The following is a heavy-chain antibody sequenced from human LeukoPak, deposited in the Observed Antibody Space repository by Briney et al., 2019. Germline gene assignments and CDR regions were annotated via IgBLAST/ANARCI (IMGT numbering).Heavy chain of an antibody. V-gene: IGHV4-39*07. CDR3: ARGPYGSGTD. J-gene: IGHJ4*02. CDR1: GGSISSYY. D-gene: IGHD3-10*01. Sequence: SETLSLTCTVSGGSISSYYWGWIRQPPGKGLEWIGSIYYSGSTYYNPSLKSRVTISVDTSKNQFSLKLSSVTAADTAVYYCARGPYGSGTDWGQGTLVTVSS. CDR2: IYYSGST.